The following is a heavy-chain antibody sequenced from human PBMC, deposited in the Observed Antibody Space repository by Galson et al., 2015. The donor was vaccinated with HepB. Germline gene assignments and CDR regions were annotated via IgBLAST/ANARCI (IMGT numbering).Heavy chain of an antibody. CDR2: IRGNGDDT. CDR3: ANEGSEVSCPKLQS. D-gene: IGHD1-26*01. V-gene: IGHV3-23*01. Sequence: SLRLSCAASGLTFRNYGMSWFRQAPGKGLEWVSGIRGNGDDTYYVESLKARFTISRDNSKNTLFLQMNSLRVDDTAVYYCANEGSEVSCPKLQSRGLAIQVTVSS. CDR1: GLTFRNYG. J-gene: IGHJ4*02.